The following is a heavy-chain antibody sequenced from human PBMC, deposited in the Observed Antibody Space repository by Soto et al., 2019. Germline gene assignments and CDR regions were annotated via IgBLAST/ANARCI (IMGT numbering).Heavy chain of an antibody. Sequence: GGSLRLSXVASGFNFKAYAMGWVSQAPGKGLEWVSSISATDGKTYYADSVRGRFTISRDNSRNFLFLQMNGLRPEDSALYYCAKDEGTSSTVFDYWGQGTLVTVSS. CDR3: AKDEGTSSTVFDY. CDR2: ISATDGKT. D-gene: IGHD4-4*01. V-gene: IGHV3-23*01. CDR1: GFNFKAYA. J-gene: IGHJ4*02.